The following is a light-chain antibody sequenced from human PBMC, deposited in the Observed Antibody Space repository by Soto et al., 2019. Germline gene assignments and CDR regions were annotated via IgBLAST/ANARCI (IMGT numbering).Light chain of an antibody. CDR3: QQYGSSGT. J-gene: IGKJ1*01. CDR2: GAS. V-gene: IGKV3-20*01. Sequence: EILMTQSPANLSVSPGERATLSCRASQSVSNNYLAWYQQKPGQAPRLLIYGASNRATGIPDRFSGSGSGTDFTLTISRLEPEDFAVYYCQQYGSSGTFGQGTKVDI. CDR1: QSVSNNY.